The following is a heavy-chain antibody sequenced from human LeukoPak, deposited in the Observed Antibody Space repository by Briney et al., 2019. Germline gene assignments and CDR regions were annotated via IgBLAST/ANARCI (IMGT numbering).Heavy chain of an antibody. CDR1: GFTFSSYA. CDR3: APHHYNSSAVFDY. Sequence: GGSLRLSCAASGFTFSSYAMSWVRQAPGKGLEWVSTISGSGSGTYSADSVKGRFTISRDNSKNTLYLQVNSLRAEDTAVYYCAPHHYNSSAVFDYGGQETLVTVSS. CDR2: ISGSGSGT. D-gene: IGHD3-22*01. J-gene: IGHJ4*02. V-gene: IGHV3-23*01.